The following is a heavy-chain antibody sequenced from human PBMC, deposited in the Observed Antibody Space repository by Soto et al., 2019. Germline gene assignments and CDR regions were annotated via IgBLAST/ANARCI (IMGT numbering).Heavy chain of an antibody. Sequence: GGSLRLSCAASGFTFSSYAMHWVRQAPGKGLEYVSAISSNGGSTYYANSVKGRFTISRDNSKNTLYLQMGSLRAEDMAVYYCARDSGYYGSGSYYSYYYYMDVWGKGTTVTVSS. J-gene: IGHJ6*03. CDR1: GFTFSSYA. V-gene: IGHV3-64*01. CDR3: ARDSGYYGSGSYYSYYYYMDV. CDR2: ISSNGGST. D-gene: IGHD3-10*01.